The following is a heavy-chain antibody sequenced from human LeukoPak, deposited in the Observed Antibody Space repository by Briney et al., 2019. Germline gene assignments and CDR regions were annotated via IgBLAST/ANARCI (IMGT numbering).Heavy chain of an antibody. CDR1: GFTFSSYG. Sequence: GGSLRLSCAASGFTFSSYGMHWVRQAPGKGLEWVAVISYDGSNKYYADSVKGRFTISRDNAKNSLYLQMNSLRAEDTAVYYCARAGPSSSWHQFDYWGQGTLVTVSS. J-gene: IGHJ4*02. D-gene: IGHD6-13*01. CDR2: ISYDGSNK. V-gene: IGHV3-30*03. CDR3: ARAGPSSSWHQFDY.